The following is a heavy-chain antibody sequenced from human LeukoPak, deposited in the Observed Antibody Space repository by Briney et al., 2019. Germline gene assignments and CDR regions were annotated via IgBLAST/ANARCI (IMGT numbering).Heavy chain of an antibody. CDR3: ARDRSYSAPLDY. CDR1: GGSFSGYY. Sequence: SETLSLTCAVYGGSFSGYYWSWIRQPPGKGLEWIGEISHSGSTNYNPSLKSRVTISVDTSKNQFSLKLSSVTAADTAVYYCARDRSYSAPLDYWGQGTLVTVSS. V-gene: IGHV4-34*01. CDR2: ISHSGST. D-gene: IGHD1-26*01. J-gene: IGHJ4*02.